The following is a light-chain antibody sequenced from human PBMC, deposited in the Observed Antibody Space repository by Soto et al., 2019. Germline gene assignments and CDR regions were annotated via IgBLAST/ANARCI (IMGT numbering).Light chain of an antibody. J-gene: IGLJ2*01. CDR3: TSWTTSTTMI. V-gene: IGLV2-14*03. CDR2: DVN. Sequence: QSALTQPASVSGSPGQSITISCTGTRSDIGAYNFVSWYQQHPGKAPKLILYDVNIRPSGVSYRFSGSKSGNTASLTISGLQAEDDADYYCTSWTTSTTMIFGGGTKLTVL. CDR1: RSDIGAYNF.